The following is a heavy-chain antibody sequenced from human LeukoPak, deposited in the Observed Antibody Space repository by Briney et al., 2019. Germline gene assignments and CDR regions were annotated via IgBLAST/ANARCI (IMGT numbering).Heavy chain of an antibody. CDR2: INHSGST. Sequence: SETLSLTCAVYGGSFSGYCWSWIRQPPGKGLEWIGEINHSGSTNYNPSLKSRVTISVDTSKNQFSLKLSSVTAADTAVYYCARDHWIAVAGTVYYYYGMDVWGQGTTVTVSS. CDR3: ARDHWIAVAGTVYYYYGMDV. V-gene: IGHV4-34*01. CDR1: GGSFSGYC. D-gene: IGHD6-19*01. J-gene: IGHJ6*02.